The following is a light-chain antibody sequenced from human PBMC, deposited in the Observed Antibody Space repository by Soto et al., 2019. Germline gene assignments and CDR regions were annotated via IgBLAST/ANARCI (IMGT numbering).Light chain of an antibody. J-gene: IGKJ4*01. Sequence: DIQMTQSPSSVSASVGDRVTITCRASQGSSSWLAWYQQKPGKAPKLLIYAASSLQSGVPSRFSGSGSGTDFTLTISSLQPDDFATYYCQQANSFPPNTFGGGTKVEIK. CDR3: QQANSFPPNT. CDR1: QGSSSW. V-gene: IGKV1D-12*01. CDR2: AAS.